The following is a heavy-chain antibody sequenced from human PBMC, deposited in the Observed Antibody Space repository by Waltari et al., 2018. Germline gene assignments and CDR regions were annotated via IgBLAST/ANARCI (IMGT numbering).Heavy chain of an antibody. D-gene: IGHD2-2*01. CDR3: ARGVPAVAFDI. CDR2: ISSSSSTK. J-gene: IGHJ3*02. Sequence: EVQLVESGGGLVQPGGSLRLSCAASGFTSSSYSMHWVRQAPGKGREWVSYISSSSSTKSYADYVKGRFTISRDNAKNSLYLQMNSLRAEDTAVYYCARGVPAVAFDIWGQGTMVTVSS. V-gene: IGHV3-48*01. CDR1: GFTSSSYS.